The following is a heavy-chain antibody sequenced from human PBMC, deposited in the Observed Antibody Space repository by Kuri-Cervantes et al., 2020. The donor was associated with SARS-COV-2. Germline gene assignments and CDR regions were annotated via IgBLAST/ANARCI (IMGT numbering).Heavy chain of an antibody. V-gene: IGHV1-8*01. J-gene: IGHJ6*03. D-gene: IGHD3-3*02. CDR3: ARGRTDENYQHYYYLDV. Sequence: ASVKVSCKASGYTFTSLDINWARQVPGQGLEWLGWVNPNTGKTGYAQKFAGRVTITRDTSMRKVYMELSSLRSDDTAVYYCARGRTDENYQHYYYLDVWGTGTTVTVSS. CDR2: VNPNTGKT. CDR1: GYTFTSLD.